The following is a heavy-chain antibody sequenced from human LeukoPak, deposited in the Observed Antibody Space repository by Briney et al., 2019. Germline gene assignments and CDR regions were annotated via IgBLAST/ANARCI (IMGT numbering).Heavy chain of an antibody. D-gene: IGHD3-10*01. Sequence: SETLSLTCTVSGGSVSSGSYYWSWIRQPPGKGLEWIGYIYYSGSTNYNPSLKSRVTISVDTSKNQFSLKLSSVTAADTAVYYCATSRGVLTPFDYWGHGTLVTVSS. J-gene: IGHJ4*01. CDR3: ATSRGVLTPFDY. CDR1: GGSVSSGSYY. V-gene: IGHV4-61*01. CDR2: IYYSGST.